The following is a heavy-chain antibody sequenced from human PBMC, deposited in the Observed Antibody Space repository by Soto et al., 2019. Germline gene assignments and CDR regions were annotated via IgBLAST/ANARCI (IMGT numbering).Heavy chain of an antibody. V-gene: IGHV2-5*02. D-gene: IGHD3-10*01. CDR2: IYWDDDN. Sequence: QITLKESGPTLVKPTQTLTLTCTFSGFSLSTIGVGVGWIRQHPGKALEWLALIYWDDDNRYSPSLKSRLTITKDTSKTQVVLTMTNMDPVDTATYYCAHIAIYYQFDWFDPWGQGTLVTVAS. J-gene: IGHJ5*02. CDR1: GFSLSTIGVG. CDR3: AHIAIYYQFDWFDP.